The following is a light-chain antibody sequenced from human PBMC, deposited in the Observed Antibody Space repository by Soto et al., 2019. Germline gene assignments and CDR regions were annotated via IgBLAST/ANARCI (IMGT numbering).Light chain of an antibody. CDR2: EVS. CDR1: SSDVGGYNY. CDR3: SSYTSSSTLVV. V-gene: IGLV2-14*01. J-gene: IGLJ2*01. Sequence: QSALTQPASVSGSPGQSITISCTGTSSDVGGYNYVSWYQQHPGKAPKFMIYEVSNRPSGVSNRFSGSKSGNTASLTISGLQAEDEADYYCSSYTSSSTLVVFGEGTKLTV.